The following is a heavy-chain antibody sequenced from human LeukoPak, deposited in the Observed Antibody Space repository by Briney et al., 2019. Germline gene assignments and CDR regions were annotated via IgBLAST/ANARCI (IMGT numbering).Heavy chain of an antibody. CDR3: ASMGSHGFDI. D-gene: IGHD3-16*01. V-gene: IGHV7-4-1*02. CDR1: GYRFTSQT. J-gene: IGHJ3*02. Sequence: ASVKVSCKASGYRFTSQTLNWVRQAPGQGLEFMGWINTYNGNPTYAQAFTGRFVFSVDTSVSAAYLQISSLKTEDTAVYYCASMGSHGFDIWGQGTMVTVSS. CDR2: INTYNGNP.